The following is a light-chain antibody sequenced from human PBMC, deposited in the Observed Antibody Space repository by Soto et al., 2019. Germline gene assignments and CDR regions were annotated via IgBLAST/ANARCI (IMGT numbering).Light chain of an antibody. J-gene: IGKJ4*01. CDR1: QSLLHSNGYNY. CDR3: MQALQTPRT. CDR2: LGS. Sequence: DLVMTQSPLSLPVTPGEPASISCRSSQSLLHSNGYNYLDWYLQKPGQSPQLLIYLGSNRASGVPDRFSGSGFGTDFTLKISRVEAEDVGVYYCMQALQTPRTFGGGTKVEIK. V-gene: IGKV2-28*01.